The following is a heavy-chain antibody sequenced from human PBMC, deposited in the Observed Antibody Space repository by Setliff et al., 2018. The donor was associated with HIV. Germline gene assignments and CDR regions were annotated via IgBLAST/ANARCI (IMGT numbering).Heavy chain of an antibody. V-gene: IGHV4-38-2*01. Sequence: SETLSLTCAVSGYSISSGYYWGWIRQPPGKGLEWIGSIFHSAATNYNPSLKSRVTILIDTSKNQFSLKLTSVTAADTAVYYCARRGAYGYDYFDYWGPGILVTVSS. CDR2: IFHSAAT. CDR1: GYSISSGYY. J-gene: IGHJ4*02. D-gene: IGHD5-12*01. CDR3: ARRGAYGYDYFDY.